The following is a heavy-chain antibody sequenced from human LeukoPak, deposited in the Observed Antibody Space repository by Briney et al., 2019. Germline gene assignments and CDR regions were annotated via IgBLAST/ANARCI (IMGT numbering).Heavy chain of an antibody. CDR2: IYSGGST. V-gene: IGHV3-66*01. J-gene: IGHJ6*03. CDR1: GFTVSSNY. Sequence: GGTLRLSCAASGFTVSSNYMSWVRQAPGKGLEWVSVIYSGGSTYYADSVKGRFTISRDNAKNSLYLQMNSLRAEDTAVYYCAGSSSWYSYYYMDVWGKGTTVTVSS. CDR3: AGSSSWYSYYYMDV. D-gene: IGHD6-13*01.